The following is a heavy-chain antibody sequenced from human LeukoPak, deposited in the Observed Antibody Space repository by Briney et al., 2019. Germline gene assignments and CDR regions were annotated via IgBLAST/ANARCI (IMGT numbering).Heavy chain of an antibody. Sequence: GGSLRLSCAASGFTFSSYSMNWVGQAPGKGLEWVSYISSSSRTIYYADSVKGRFTISRDNAKNSLYLQMNSLRDEDPAVYYCARVVEAAVPGYYFGMDVWGQGTTVTVSS. V-gene: IGHV3-48*02. CDR3: ARVVEAAVPGYYFGMDV. J-gene: IGHJ6*02. D-gene: IGHD2-21*02. CDR1: GFTFSSYS. CDR2: ISSSSRTI.